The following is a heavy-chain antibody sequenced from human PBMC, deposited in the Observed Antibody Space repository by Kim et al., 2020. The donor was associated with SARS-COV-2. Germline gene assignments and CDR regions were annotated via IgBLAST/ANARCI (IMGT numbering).Heavy chain of an antibody. D-gene: IGHD3-16*01. J-gene: IGHJ3*02. CDR3: ATFDPGTSDAFDI. V-gene: IGHV1-24*01. Sequence: YAQKCQGRVTMTEDTSTDTAYMELSSLRSEDTAVYYCATFDPGTSDAFDIWGQGTMVTVSS.